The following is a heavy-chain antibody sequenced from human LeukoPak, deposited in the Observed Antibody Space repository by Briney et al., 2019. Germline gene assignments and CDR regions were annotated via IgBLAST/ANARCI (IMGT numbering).Heavy chain of an antibody. CDR1: GDSISNRNSY. V-gene: IGHV4-39*07. J-gene: IGHJ4*02. D-gene: IGHD5-18*01. CDR3: ARGSGYSFAYYFDY. Sequence: SETLSLTCAVSGDSISNRNSYWGWIRQPPGKGLEWIGSIYYSGSTHYTSSLKSRVTISADTSKYQLSLKLSSVTAADTAVYYCARGSGYSFAYYFDYWGQGTLVTVSP. CDR2: IYYSGST.